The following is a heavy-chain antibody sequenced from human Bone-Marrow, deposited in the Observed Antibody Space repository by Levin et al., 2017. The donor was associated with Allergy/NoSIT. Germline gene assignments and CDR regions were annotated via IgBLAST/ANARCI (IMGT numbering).Heavy chain of an antibody. CDR3: ARGLVQQ. V-gene: IGHV1/OR15-1*04. CDR1: GYIFIDNH. Sequence: GESLKISCKTSGYIFIDNHIHWVRQAPGQGLEWVGSTRPGSGGPRFGRQFQGRVTLTRDTSINTSYMEITGLRSDDTATYYCARGLVQQWGQGTLVIVSS. CDR2: TRPGSGGP. J-gene: IGHJ1*01.